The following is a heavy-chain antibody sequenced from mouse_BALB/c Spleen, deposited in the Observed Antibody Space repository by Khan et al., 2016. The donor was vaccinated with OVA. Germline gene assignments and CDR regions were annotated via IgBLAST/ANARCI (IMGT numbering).Heavy chain of an antibody. D-gene: IGHD2-2*01. Sequence: QVQLKQSGAELVRPGTSVKMSCKAVGYTFTNYWIGWVKQRPGHGLEWIGDISPGVDYTTSNRSFRDKGTLTADTSSSTAYIHLSSLTSEDSAIYYCVRGGYDGFAYWGQGTLVTVSA. CDR3: VRGGYDGFAY. CDR2: ISPGVDYT. J-gene: IGHJ3*01. V-gene: IGHV1-63*02. CDR1: GYTFTNYW.